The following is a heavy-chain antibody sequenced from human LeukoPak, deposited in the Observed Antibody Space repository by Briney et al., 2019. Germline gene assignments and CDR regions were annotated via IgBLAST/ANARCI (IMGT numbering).Heavy chain of an antibody. V-gene: IGHV3-48*02. CDR3: ARERYYGDYPDY. D-gene: IGHD4-17*01. CDR2: ISSSSSTM. CDR1: GFTFSSYD. Sequence: GGSLRLSCAASGFTFSSYDMHWVRQAPGKGLEWVSYISSSSSTMYYADSVKGRFTISRDNAKNSLYLQMNSLRDEDTAVYYCARERYYGDYPDYWGQGTLVTVSS. J-gene: IGHJ4*02.